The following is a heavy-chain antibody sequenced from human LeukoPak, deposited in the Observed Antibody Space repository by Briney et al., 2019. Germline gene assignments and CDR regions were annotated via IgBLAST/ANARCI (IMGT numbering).Heavy chain of an antibody. D-gene: IGHD3-22*01. CDR3: AQYYYDSSGYYSGHDY. V-gene: IGHV1-69*05. CDR1: GGTFSSYA. J-gene: IGHJ4*02. Sequence: SVKVSCKASGGTFSSYAISWVRQAPGQGLEWMGRIIPIFGTANYAQKFQGRVTITTGESTSTAYMELSSLRSEDTAVYCCAQYYYDSSGYYSGHDYWGQGTLVTVSS. CDR2: IIPIFGTA.